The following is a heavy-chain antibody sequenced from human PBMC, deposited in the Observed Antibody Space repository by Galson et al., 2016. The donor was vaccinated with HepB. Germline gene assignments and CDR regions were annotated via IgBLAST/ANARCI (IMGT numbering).Heavy chain of an antibody. J-gene: IGHJ4*02. CDR1: GFTFSSYW. Sequence: SLRLSCAGSGFTFSSYWMHWVRQAPGKGLVWVSRIKSDGSTISYADSVKGRFTISRDNAKNTVYLQMSSLRVEDTAVYFCATDRRVAAAAFDNWGQGTLVTVSS. CDR2: IKSDGSTI. V-gene: IGHV3-74*01. D-gene: IGHD6-13*01. CDR3: ATDRRVAAAAFDN.